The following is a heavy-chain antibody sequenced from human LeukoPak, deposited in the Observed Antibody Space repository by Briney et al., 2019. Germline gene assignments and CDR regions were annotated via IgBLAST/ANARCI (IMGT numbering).Heavy chain of an antibody. CDR2: ISAYNGNT. CDR3: ARDHGDLTYYDILTGYFPYY. CDR1: GYTFTSYG. J-gene: IGHJ4*02. Sequence: AASVRVSFKASGYTFTSYGISWVRQAPGQGLEWMGWISAYNGNTNYAQKLQGRVTMTTDTSTSTAYMELRSLRSDDTAVYYCARDHGDLTYYDILTGYFPYYWGQGTLVTVSS. V-gene: IGHV1-18*01. D-gene: IGHD3-9*01.